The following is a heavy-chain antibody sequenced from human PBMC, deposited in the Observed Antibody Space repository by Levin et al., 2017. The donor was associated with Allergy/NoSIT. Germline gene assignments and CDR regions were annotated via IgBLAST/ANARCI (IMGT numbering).Heavy chain of an antibody. V-gene: IGHV3-30*03. J-gene: IGHJ2*01. CDR3: ARHYGDYGTWYFDL. Sequence: GESLKISCAASGFTFSSYGMHWVRQAPGKGLEWVAVISYDGSNKYYADSVKGRFTISRDNSKNTLYLQMNSLRAEDTAVYYCARHYGDYGTWYFDLWGRGTLVTVSS. CDR1: GFTFSSYG. D-gene: IGHD4-17*01. CDR2: ISYDGSNK.